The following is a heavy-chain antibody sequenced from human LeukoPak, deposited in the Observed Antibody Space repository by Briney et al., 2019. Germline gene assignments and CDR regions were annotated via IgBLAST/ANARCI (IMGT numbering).Heavy chain of an antibody. Sequence: PSETLSLTCVVSGGSISGGSYSWSWIRQPPGKGLEWIGYIYSGGSAYYNPSLESPLTISVDTSKNHFSLKLNSVTAADTAVYYCARGPPVSYYYDSSGYYYGWNYWGQGTLVTVSS. J-gene: IGHJ4*02. V-gene: IGHV4-30-4*07. CDR3: ARGPPVSYYYDSSGYYYGWNY. CDR2: IYSGGSA. CDR1: GGSISGGSYS. D-gene: IGHD3-22*01.